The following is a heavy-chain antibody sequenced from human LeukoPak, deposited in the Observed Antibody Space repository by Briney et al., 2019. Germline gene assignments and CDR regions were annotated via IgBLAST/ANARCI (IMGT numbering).Heavy chain of an antibody. J-gene: IGHJ5*02. V-gene: IGHV3-30*01. CDR3: ARDFRYSGAAAP. CDR2: ISYDGSNK. Sequence: GGSLRLSCAASGFTFSSYAMHWVRQAPGKGLEWVAAISYDGSNKYYADSVKGRFTISRDNSKNTLYLQMNSLRAEDTAVYYCARDFRYSGAAAPWGQGTLVTVSS. CDR1: GFTFSSYA. D-gene: IGHD6-13*01.